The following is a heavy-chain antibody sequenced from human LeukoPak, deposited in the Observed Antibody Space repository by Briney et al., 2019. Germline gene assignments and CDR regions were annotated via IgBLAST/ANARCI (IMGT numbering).Heavy chain of an antibody. CDR2: ISSSSYI. CDR1: GFTFSSYS. CDR3: ARRSVTAIIDY. J-gene: IGHJ4*02. D-gene: IGHD2-21*02. Sequence: GGSLRLSCAASGFTFSSYSMNWVRQAPGKVLEWVSSISSSSYIYYADSVKGRFTVSRGNAKKSLFLQMNSLRAEDTALYYCARRSVTAIIDYWGQGTLVTVSS. V-gene: IGHV3-21*04.